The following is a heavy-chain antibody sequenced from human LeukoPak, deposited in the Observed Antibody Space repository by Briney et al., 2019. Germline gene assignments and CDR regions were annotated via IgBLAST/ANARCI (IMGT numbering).Heavy chain of an antibody. D-gene: IGHD3-10*01. Sequence: SETLSLTCAVYGGSSSGYYWSWIRQPPGKGLEWIGEINRSGSTNQNPSLKSRVAISIDTSKNQFPLKLSSVPAAASAVYYCARGYGSGSYFVLWGQGTLVTVSS. V-gene: IGHV4-34*01. CDR1: GGSSSGYY. J-gene: IGHJ4*02. CDR2: INRSGST. CDR3: ARGYGSGSYFVL.